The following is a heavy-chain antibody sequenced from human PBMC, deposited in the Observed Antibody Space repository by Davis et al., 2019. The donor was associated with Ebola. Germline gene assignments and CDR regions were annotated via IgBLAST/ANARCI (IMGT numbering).Heavy chain of an antibody. V-gene: IGHV3-21*04. Sequence: GESLKISCAASGFPFTTYTMNWVRQAPGKGLEWVSSISPYDDYIFYADSVKGRFTISRDNAKNSLDLQMNSLRAEDTAVYYCAKSGLSFGVVKYHYGMDVWGKGTTVTVSS. CDR2: ISPYDDYI. D-gene: IGHD3-3*01. CDR1: GFPFTTYT. CDR3: AKSGLSFGVVKYHYGMDV. J-gene: IGHJ6*04.